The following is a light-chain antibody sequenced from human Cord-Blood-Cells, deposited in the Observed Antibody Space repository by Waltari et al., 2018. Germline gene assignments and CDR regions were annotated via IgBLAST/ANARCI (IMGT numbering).Light chain of an antibody. V-gene: IGLV2-23*01. J-gene: IGLJ1*01. CDR3: CSYAGYV. CDR1: SSDVGSYNL. Sequence: QSALTQPASVSGSPEHSITISCTGTSSDVGSYNLVSWYQQHPGKAPKLMIYEGSKRPSGVSNRFSGSKSGNTASLTISGLQAEDEADYYCCSYAGYVFGTGTKVTVL. CDR2: EGS.